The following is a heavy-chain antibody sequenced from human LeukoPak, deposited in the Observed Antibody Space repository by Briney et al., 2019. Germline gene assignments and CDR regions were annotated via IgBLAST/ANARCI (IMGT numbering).Heavy chain of an antibody. V-gene: IGHV3-48*03. CDR2: ISSSGSTI. D-gene: IGHD3-3*01. CDR1: GFTFSSYE. Sequence: PGGSLRLSCAASGFTFSSYEMNWVRQAPGKGLEWVSYISSSGSTIYYADSVKGRFTISRDNAKNTLYLQMNSLRGEDTAVYYCAKAYTIFGVVIFQYHYMDVWGKGTTVTVSS. J-gene: IGHJ6*03. CDR3: AKAYTIFGVVIFQYHYMDV.